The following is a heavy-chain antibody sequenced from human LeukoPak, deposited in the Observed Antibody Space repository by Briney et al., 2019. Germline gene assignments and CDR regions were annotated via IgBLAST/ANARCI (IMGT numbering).Heavy chain of an antibody. CDR2: ISASGNT. CDR3: ARGSYGSGSYYLDY. Sequence: GGSLRLSCAASGFTFSTYGMGWVRQAPGKGLEWVSVISASGNTYHADSVKGRFTISRDNSKNTLYLQMNSLRAEDTAVYYCARGSYGSGSYYLDYWGQGTLVTVSS. V-gene: IGHV3-23*01. J-gene: IGHJ4*02. D-gene: IGHD3-10*01. CDR1: GFTFSTYG.